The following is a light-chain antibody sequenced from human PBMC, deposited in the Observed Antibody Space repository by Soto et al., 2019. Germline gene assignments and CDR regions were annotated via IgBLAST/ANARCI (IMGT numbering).Light chain of an antibody. Sequence: SAVTLSVSPGERASLSCRASQSVSSNLAWYQQKPGQAPRLLIYGASTRATGIPARFSGSGSGTEFTLTISSLQSEDFAVYYCQQYNNWPPITFGQGTRLEI. CDR3: QQYNNWPPIT. CDR2: GAS. J-gene: IGKJ5*01. V-gene: IGKV3-15*01. CDR1: QSVSSN.